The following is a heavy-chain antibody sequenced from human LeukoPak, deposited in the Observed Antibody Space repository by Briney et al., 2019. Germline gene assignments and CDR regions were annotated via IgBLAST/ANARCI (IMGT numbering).Heavy chain of an antibody. Sequence: ASVKVSCKASGYTFTDYYMHWVRQAPGQGLEWMGWINPNSGGTNYAQKFQGRVTMTRGTSVSTAYMELSRLRSDDTAVYYCARDRSRYFDYWGQGILVTVSS. CDR2: INPNSGGT. CDR1: GYTFTDYY. CDR3: ARDRSRYFDY. J-gene: IGHJ4*02. V-gene: IGHV1-2*02.